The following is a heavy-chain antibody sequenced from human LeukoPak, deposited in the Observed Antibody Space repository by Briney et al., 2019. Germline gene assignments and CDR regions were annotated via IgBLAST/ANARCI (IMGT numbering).Heavy chain of an antibody. J-gene: IGHJ4*02. CDR2: IGSRSTTI. CDR1: GFPFSSYW. Sequence: GGSLRLSCVASGFPFSSYWMTWVRQAPGKGLEWISYIGSRSTTIYYADSVKGRFTISRDNAKNSLFLQMDSLRAEDTAMYYCARDRAGYYDNSGIFFDYWGQGTLVTVSS. D-gene: IGHD3-22*01. V-gene: IGHV3-48*01. CDR3: ARDRAGYYDNSGIFFDY.